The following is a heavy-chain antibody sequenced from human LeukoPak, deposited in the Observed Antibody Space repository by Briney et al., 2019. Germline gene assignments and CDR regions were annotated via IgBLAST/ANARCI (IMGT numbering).Heavy chain of an antibody. V-gene: IGHV4-4*02. CDR2: VHLDGRT. CDR1: GGSVINTNW. D-gene: IGHD3-3*01. Sequence: SDTLSLTCGVSGGSVINTNWWTWVRQPPGKGLEWIGEVHLDGRTNYNPSLESRLTMSVDVSENQVSLKLTSVTAAGTAVYYCAREGGFYRPLDYSGQGTLVTVSS. J-gene: IGHJ4*02. CDR3: AREGGFYRPLDY.